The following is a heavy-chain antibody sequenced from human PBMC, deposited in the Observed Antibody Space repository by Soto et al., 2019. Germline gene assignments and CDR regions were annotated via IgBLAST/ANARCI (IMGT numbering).Heavy chain of an antibody. CDR2: IYHSGST. CDR1: GGSISSSNY. J-gene: IGHJ4*02. V-gene: IGHV4-4*02. Sequence: SETLSLTCAFSGGSISSSNYWIWVRQPPGKGLEWIGEIYHSGSTNYNPSLKSRVTISVDKSKNQFSLKLSSVTVADTAVYYCARHVVPATNYFAYWGQGTLVTVSS. D-gene: IGHD2-2*01. CDR3: ARHVVPATNYFAY.